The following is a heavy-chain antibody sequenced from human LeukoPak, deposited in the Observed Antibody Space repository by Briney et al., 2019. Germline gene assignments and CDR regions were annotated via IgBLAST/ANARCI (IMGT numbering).Heavy chain of an antibody. Sequence: GGSLRLSCAASGFTFSSYGMHWVRQAPGKGLEWVAFIRYDGSNKYYADSVKGRFTISRDNSKNTLYLQMNSLRAEDTAVYYCAKDPDYYDSSGYYYPPLGYWGQGTLVTVSS. V-gene: IGHV3-30*02. D-gene: IGHD3-22*01. J-gene: IGHJ4*02. CDR2: IRYDGSNK. CDR1: GFTFSSYG. CDR3: AKDPDYYDSSGYYYPPLGY.